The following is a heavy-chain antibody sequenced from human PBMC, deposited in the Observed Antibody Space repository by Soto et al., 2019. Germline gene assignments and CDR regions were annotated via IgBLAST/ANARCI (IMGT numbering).Heavy chain of an antibody. V-gene: IGHV4-4*02. CDR2: KSPIGSV. CDR3: ARSLGWYAIDY. CDR1: GVSIGSNYY. Sequence: QVLLQESGPGLVQPSGTLSLSCVVSGVSIGSNYYWGWVRQPPGKGLGWLVAKSPIGSVNYNPSHKRLVTIAMDKTQNQSSLKLNSVTAADTAVYYCARSLGWYAIDYWGQGTLVIVSS. D-gene: IGHD6-19*01. J-gene: IGHJ4*02.